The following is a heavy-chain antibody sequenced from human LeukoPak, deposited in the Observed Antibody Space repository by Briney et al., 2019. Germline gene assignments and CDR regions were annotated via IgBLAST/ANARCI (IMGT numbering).Heavy chain of an antibody. V-gene: IGHV4-59*01. J-gene: IGHJ6*02. CDR3: ARHRGYSRSSAYYYGMDV. CDR1: GGSISSYY. D-gene: IGHD6-6*01. Sequence: SETLSLTCTVSGGSISSYYWSCIRQPPGKGLEWIGYIYYSGSTNYNPSLKSRVTISVDTSKNQFSLKLTSVTAADTAVYYCARHRGYSRSSAYYYGMDVWGQGSTVTVSS. CDR2: IYYSGST.